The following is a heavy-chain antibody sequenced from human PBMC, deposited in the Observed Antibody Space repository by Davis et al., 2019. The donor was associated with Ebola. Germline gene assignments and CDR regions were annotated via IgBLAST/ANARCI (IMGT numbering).Heavy chain of an antibody. Sequence: ASVKVSCKASGGTFSSYAISWVRQAPGQRLEWMGWINPNSGGTNYAQKFQGRVTMTRDTSISTAYMELSRLRSDDTAVYYCAREESDWGQGTLVTVSS. CDR2: INPNSGGT. J-gene: IGHJ4*02. D-gene: IGHD3-10*01. V-gene: IGHV1-2*02. CDR3: AREESD. CDR1: GGTFSSYA.